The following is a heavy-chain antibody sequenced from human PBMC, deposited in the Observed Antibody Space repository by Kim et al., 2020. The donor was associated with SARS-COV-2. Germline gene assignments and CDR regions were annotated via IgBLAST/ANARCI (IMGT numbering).Heavy chain of an antibody. J-gene: IGHJ6*02. Sequence: GGSLRLSCAASGFTFSSYGMHWVRQAPGKGLEWVAVIWYDGSNKYYADSVKGRFTISRDNSKNSLYLQMNSLRAEDTAVYYCARDLGYYYYGMDVWGQGPRSPSP. D-gene: IGHD7-27*01. CDR2: IWYDGSNK. V-gene: IGHV3-33*01. CDR3: ARDLGYYYYGMDV. CDR1: GFTFSSYG.